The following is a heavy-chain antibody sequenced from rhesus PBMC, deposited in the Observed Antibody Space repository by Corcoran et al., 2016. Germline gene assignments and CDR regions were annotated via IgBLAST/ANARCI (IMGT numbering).Heavy chain of an antibody. V-gene: IGHV4-160*01. D-gene: IGHD5-30*01. CDR1: GGSISSNY. CDR3: ARNWGGYSGYSFYFEF. J-gene: IGHJ1*01. CDR2: IYGCGGST. Sequence: QVQLQESGPGLVKPSETLSLTCAVSGGSISSNYWSWIRTPPGKGLEWIGRIYGCGGSTDYNPSLKSRVTISTDTSKNQFSLKLSSVTAADTAVYYCARNWGGYSGYSFYFEFWGQGALVTVSS.